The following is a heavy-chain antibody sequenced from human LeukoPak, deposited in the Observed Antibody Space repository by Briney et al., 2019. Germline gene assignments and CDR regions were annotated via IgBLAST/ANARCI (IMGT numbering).Heavy chain of an antibody. CDR1: RYSFTSYW. J-gene: IGHJ4*02. D-gene: IGHD6-6*01. CDR3: ARLLAAPAGYFDY. Sequence: GESLQISCKGSRYSFTSYWIVWVRQMPGKGLEWMGIIYPGDSDTRYSPSFQGQVTISADKSVSIAYLQWSSLKASDTAMYYCARLLAAPAGYFDYWGQGTLVTVSS. V-gene: IGHV5-51*01. CDR2: IYPGDSDT.